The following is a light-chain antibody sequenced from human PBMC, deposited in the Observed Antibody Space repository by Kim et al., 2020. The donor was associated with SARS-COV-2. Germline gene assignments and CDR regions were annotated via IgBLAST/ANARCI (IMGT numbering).Light chain of an antibody. CDR3: QRYNNWPPIT. J-gene: IGKJ5*01. Sequence: SPGERATLPGRASQSVTSNLAWYQQKPGQAPRLLIYGASTRATGIPARFSGSGSGTEFTLTISSLQSEDFAVYYCQRYNNWPPITFGQGTRLEIK. CDR2: GAS. CDR1: QSVTSN. V-gene: IGKV3-15*01.